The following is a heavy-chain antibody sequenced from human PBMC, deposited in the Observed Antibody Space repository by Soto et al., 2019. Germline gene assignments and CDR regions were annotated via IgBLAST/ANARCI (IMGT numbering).Heavy chain of an antibody. Sequence: PGGSLRHSCAASGVPFSSYAMHWVRQAPGKGLEWVAVISYDGGTKYYADSVKGRFTISRDNAKNSLYLQMNSLRDEDTAVYYCAIASSGYYLYYFDYWGQGTQVTVSS. V-gene: IGHV3-30-3*01. CDR3: AIASSGYYLYYFDY. CDR1: GVPFSSYA. CDR2: ISYDGGTK. D-gene: IGHD3-22*01. J-gene: IGHJ4*02.